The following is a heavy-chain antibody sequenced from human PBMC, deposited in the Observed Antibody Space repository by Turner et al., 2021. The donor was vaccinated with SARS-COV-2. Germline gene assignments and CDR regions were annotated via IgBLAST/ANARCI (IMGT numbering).Heavy chain of an antibody. D-gene: IGHD3-9*01. V-gene: IGHV1-24*01. CDR3: ATTLVTLKGDWYFDL. CDR2: FDHEDGET. Sequence: QVQLVQAGAEVKKPGASVKVSCKVSGYTLTEFSMHWVRQAPGKGLEWMGGFDHEDGETNYAQKVQGRVTMTEDTSTDTAYMELSSLRSEDTAVYYCATTLVTLKGDWYFDLWGRGTLVTVSS. J-gene: IGHJ2*01. CDR1: GYTLTEFS.